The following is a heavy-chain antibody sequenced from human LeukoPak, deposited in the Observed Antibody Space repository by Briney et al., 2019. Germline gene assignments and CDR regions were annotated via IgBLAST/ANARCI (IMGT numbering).Heavy chain of an antibody. CDR3: ARHYYDRSAFDI. J-gene: IGHJ3*02. V-gene: IGHV1-69*05. CDR1: GGSFSSEA. Sequence: SVKVSCKAFGGSFSSEAISWVRQAPGQGLEWMGGIIPIFGTANYAQKFQGRVTITTDESTSTAYMEVSSLRSEDTAVYYCARHYYDRSAFDIWGQGTMVTVSS. D-gene: IGHD3-22*01. CDR2: IIPIFGTA.